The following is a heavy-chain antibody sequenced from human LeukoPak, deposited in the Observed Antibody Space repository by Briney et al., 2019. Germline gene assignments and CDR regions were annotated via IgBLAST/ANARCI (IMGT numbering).Heavy chain of an antibody. J-gene: IGHJ2*01. V-gene: IGHV4-4*07. CDR2: IYTSGST. Sequence: ASETLSLTCTVSGGSISSYYWSWIRQPAGKGLEWIGRIYTSGSTNYNPSLKSRVTMSVDTSKNQFSLKLSSVTAADTAVYYCARNQYYDILTGPLGYFDLWGRGTLVTVSS. D-gene: IGHD3-9*01. CDR3: ARNQYYDILTGPLGYFDL. CDR1: GGSISSYY.